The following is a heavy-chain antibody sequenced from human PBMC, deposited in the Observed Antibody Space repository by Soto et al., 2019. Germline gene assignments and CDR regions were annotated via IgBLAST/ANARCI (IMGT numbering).Heavy chain of an antibody. CDR3: IQSRCGGDCLQSYASHYYYGMDV. CDR2: IYWDDDK. J-gene: IGHJ6*02. D-gene: IGHD2-21*02. Sequence: QITLKESGPTLVKPSQTLTLTCTFSGFSLSTSGVGVGWIRQPPGKAREWLELIYWDDDKRYSPSLRSRLTINKDTSKNQVVLTMTNMDPVDTATYYCIQSRCGGDCLQSYASHYYYGMDVWGQGTTVTVSS. V-gene: IGHV2-5*02. CDR1: GFSLSTSGVG.